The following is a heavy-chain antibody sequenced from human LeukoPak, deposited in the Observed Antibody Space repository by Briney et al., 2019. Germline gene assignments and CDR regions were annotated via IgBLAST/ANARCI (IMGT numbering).Heavy chain of an antibody. CDR1: GSTFTGYY. CDR2: INPNSGGT. Sequence: ASVKVSCKASGSTFTGYYMHWVRQAPGQGLEWMGWINPNSGGTNYAQKFQGRVTMTRDTSISTAYMELSRLRSDDTAVYYCARDGDCTNGVCYRLSGWFDPWGQGTLVTVSS. V-gene: IGHV1-2*02. D-gene: IGHD2-8*01. CDR3: ARDGDCTNGVCYRLSGWFDP. J-gene: IGHJ5*02.